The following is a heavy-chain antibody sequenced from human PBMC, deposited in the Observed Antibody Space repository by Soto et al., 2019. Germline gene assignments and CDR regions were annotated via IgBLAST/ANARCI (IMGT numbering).Heavy chain of an antibody. CDR2: ISAYNGNT. J-gene: IGHJ3*02. Sequence: ASVKVSCKASGYTFTSYGISWVRQAPGQGLEWMGWISAYNGNTNFAQKFQGRVTMTTDTSTSTAYMELRSLRSDDTAVYYYARDRDSTGAFDIWGQGTMVTVSS. CDR1: GYTFTSYG. D-gene: IGHD4-4*01. CDR3: ARDRDSTGAFDI. V-gene: IGHV1-18*01.